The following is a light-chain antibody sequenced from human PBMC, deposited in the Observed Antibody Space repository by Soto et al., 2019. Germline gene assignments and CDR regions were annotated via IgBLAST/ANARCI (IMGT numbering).Light chain of an antibody. CDR1: QTIYSS. J-gene: IGKJ1*01. V-gene: IGKV1-39*01. Sequence: DIQMTQSPSSLSASVGDRVTITCRASQTIYSSLNWYQQKPGKAPNLLIYTASTLRSGVPSRFSGSGSGTEFSLTISGLQREDFATYYCQQSYSAPLTFGQGTAVEVK. CDR3: QQSYSAPLT. CDR2: TAS.